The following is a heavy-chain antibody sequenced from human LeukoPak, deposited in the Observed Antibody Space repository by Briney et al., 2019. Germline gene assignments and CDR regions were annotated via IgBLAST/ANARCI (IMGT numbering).Heavy chain of an antibody. V-gene: IGHV4-38-2*02. CDR2: IYHSGST. Sequence: SETLSLTCTVSGYSISSGYYWGWIRQPPGKGLEWIGSIYHSGSTYYNPSLKSRVTISVDTSKNQFSLKLSSVTAADTAVYYCARVAETIFGVQLKPYYFDYWGQGTLVTVSS. J-gene: IGHJ4*02. CDR1: GYSISSGYY. D-gene: IGHD3-3*01. CDR3: ARVAETIFGVQLKPYYFDY.